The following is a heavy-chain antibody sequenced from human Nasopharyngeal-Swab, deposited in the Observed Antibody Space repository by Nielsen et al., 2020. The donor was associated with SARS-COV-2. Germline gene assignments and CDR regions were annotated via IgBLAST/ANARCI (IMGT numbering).Heavy chain of an antibody. CDR2: INHSGST. CDR3: ARVTVTNYYYYMDV. J-gene: IGHJ6*03. Sequence: SETLSLTCAVYGGSFSGYYWGWIRQPPGKGLEWIGEINHSGSTNYNPSLKSRVTISVDTSKNQFSLKLSSVTAADTAVYYCARVTVTNYYYYMDVWGKGTTVTVSS. CDR1: GGSFSGYY. D-gene: IGHD4-11*01. V-gene: IGHV4-34*01.